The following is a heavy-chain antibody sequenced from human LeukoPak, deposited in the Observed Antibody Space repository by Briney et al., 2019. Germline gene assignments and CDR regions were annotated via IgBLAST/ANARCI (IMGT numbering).Heavy chain of an antibody. CDR3: ARKAVMAYFDY. CDR2: ISAYNSNT. Sequence: ASVKVSFKASGYTFTSYGFSWVRQAPGQGLEWMGWISAYNSNTNYAQKLQGRVTMSTDTSTSTAYIEHRRLRSDNTAVYYGARKAVMAYFDYWGQGTLVTVSS. D-gene: IGHD2-21*01. V-gene: IGHV1-18*01. J-gene: IGHJ4*02. CDR1: GYTFTSYG.